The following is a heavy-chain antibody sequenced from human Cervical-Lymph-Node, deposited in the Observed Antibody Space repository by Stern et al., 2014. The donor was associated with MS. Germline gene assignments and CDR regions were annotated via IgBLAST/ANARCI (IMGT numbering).Heavy chain of an antibody. J-gene: IGHJ4*02. CDR1: GGTFNNYA. Sequence: VQLVESGAEAKLPGSSVKVSCKTSGGTFNNYAISWVRQSPGQGLEWLARITPILDATNYAQKLQGRITITADESTRTAYMELSSLRSDDTAMYYCARGDSEAPIYYFDYWGQGTLVTVSS. V-gene: IGHV1-69*01. D-gene: IGHD2-21*01. CDR2: ITPILDAT. CDR3: ARGDSEAPIYYFDY.